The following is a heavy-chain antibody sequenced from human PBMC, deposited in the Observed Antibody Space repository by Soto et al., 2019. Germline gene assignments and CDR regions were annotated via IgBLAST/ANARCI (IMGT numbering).Heavy chain of an antibody. CDR2: IVVGRGNT. D-gene: IGHD5-18*01. CDR1: GFTFISSA. J-gene: IGHJ4*02. V-gene: IGHV1-58*01. Sequence: SVKVSCKASGFTFISSAVQWVRQARGQRLEWIGWIVVGRGNTNYAQKFQERVTITRDMSTNTAYMELSSLRSEDTAVYYCVAENVGYSYGSYFDYWGQGTLVTVSS. CDR3: VAENVGYSYGSYFDY.